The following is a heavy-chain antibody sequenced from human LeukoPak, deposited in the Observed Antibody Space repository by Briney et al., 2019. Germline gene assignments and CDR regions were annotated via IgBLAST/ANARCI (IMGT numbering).Heavy chain of an antibody. CDR1: GFTFSAYS. J-gene: IGHJ4*02. D-gene: IGHD2-15*01. CDR2: ISSTSGYI. V-gene: IGHV3-21*01. CDR3: GRQAAPDY. Sequence: GGSLRLSCAVSGFTFSAYSMNWVRQAPGKGLEWVSSISSTSGYIYYADSVKGRFTISRDNAKNSLYLQMNSLRAEDTAVYYCGRQAAPDYWGQGTLVTVSS.